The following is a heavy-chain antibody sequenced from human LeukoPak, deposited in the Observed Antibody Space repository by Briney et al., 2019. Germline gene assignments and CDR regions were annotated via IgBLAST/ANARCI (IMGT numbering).Heavy chain of an antibody. Sequence: SETLSLTCAVYGGSFSGYYWSWIRQPPGKGLEWIGEINHSGSTNYNPSLKSRVTISVDTSKNQFSLKLSSVTAADTAVYYCARDSSGYGYYFDHWGRGSLVTVSS. J-gene: IGHJ4*02. CDR3: ARDSSGYGYYFDH. CDR1: GGSFSGYY. D-gene: IGHD6-19*01. V-gene: IGHV4-34*01. CDR2: INHSGST.